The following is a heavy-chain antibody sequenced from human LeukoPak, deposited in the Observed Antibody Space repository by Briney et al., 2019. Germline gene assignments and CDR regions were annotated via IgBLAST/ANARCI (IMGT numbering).Heavy chain of an antibody. V-gene: IGHV4-4*07. CDR2: IYTSGST. Sequence: SETLSLTCTVSGGSISSYYWSWIRQPAGKGLEWIGRIYTSGSTNYNPSLKSRDTMSVDTSKNQFSLKLSSVTAADTAVYYCARADVDTAMADAYDAFDIWGQGTMVTVSS. CDR3: ARADVDTAMADAYDAFDI. J-gene: IGHJ3*02. CDR1: GGSISSYY. D-gene: IGHD5-18*01.